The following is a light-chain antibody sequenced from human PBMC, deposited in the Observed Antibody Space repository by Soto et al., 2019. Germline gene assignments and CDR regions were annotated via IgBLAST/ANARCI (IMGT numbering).Light chain of an antibody. J-gene: IGKJ2*01. V-gene: IGKV1-39*01. Sequence: DIQMTQSPSSLSASVGDRGTITCRASQSIGSYLNWYQHKPGIAPKVLIFAASSLQSEVPSRFSGSGSGAEFTLTISNLQPEDFATYYCQQSYTTPRTFGQGTSLEIK. CDR1: QSIGSY. CDR3: QQSYTTPRT. CDR2: AAS.